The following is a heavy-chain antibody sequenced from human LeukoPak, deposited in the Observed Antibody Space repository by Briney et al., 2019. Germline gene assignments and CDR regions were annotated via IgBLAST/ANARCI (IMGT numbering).Heavy chain of an antibody. Sequence: SETLSLTCTVSGDSVSSDSYYWSWIRQPPGKGLEWIGYIHYSGTTNYYPSLKSRVTIALDTSKNQFSLKLNSVTAADTAVYYCARFGTSSSRFFDQWGQGTLVTVSS. D-gene: IGHD6-6*01. CDR1: GDSVSSDSYY. J-gene: IGHJ4*02. CDR3: ARFGTSSSRFFDQ. V-gene: IGHV4-61*01. CDR2: IHYSGTT.